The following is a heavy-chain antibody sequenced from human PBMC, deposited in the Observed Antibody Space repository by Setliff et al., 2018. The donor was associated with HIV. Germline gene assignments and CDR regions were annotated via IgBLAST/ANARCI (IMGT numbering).Heavy chain of an antibody. CDR1: GYTFTSFV. V-gene: IGHV7-4-1*02. D-gene: IGHD3-10*01. CDR2: INTNTGNP. CDR3: ARVGGFGEFIENWFGP. Sequence: GASVKVSCKASGYTFTSFVMNWVRQAPGQGLEWMGWINTNTGNPTYAQGFTGRFVFSLDTSVSTAYLQISSLKAEDTAVYYCARVGGFGEFIENWFGPWGQGTLVTVSS. J-gene: IGHJ5*02.